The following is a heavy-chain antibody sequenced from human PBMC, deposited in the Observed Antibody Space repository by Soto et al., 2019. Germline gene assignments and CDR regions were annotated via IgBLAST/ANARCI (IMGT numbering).Heavy chain of an antibody. CDR2: INQGGREK. D-gene: IGHD3-10*01. CDR3: ARYGLPSYGGYALDL. Sequence: PGGSLRLSCAASGFAFGSYWMSWVRQAPGKGLEWVANINQGGREKSYVDSVKGRFSISRDDAEKSHHLQMNSLRVEDTAVYFCARYGLPSYGGYALDLWGQGTMVTVSS. J-gene: IGHJ3*01. V-gene: IGHV3-7*01. CDR1: GFAFGSYW.